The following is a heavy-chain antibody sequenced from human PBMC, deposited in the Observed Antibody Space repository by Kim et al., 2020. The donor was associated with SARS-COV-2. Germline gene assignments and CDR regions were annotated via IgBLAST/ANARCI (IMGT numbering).Heavy chain of an antibody. CDR3: AKDLGIRSIAARPGY. CDR2: ISGSGGST. CDR1: GFTFTSYA. J-gene: IGHJ4*02. Sequence: GGSLRLSCAASGFTFTSYALSWVRQAPGKGLEWVSAISGSGGSTDYADSVKGRFTISRDNSKNTLYLQMNSLRAEDTAVYYCAKDLGIRSIAARPGYWGQGTLVSVS. V-gene: IGHV3-23*01. D-gene: IGHD6-6*01.